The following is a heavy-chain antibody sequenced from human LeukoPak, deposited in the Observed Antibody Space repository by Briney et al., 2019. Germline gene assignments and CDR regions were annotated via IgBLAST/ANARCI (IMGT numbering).Heavy chain of an antibody. Sequence: TLSLTCTVSGGSISSGDYYWSWIRQPPGKGLEWIAYMYYSGSTYYNPSLKSRVTTSADTSKNQLSLKLSSVTAADTAVHYCARPYYYDSRIDPWGQGILVTVSS. J-gene: IGHJ5*02. D-gene: IGHD3-22*01. CDR3: ARPYYYDSRIDP. V-gene: IGHV4-30-4*01. CDR1: GGSISSGDYY. CDR2: MYYSGST.